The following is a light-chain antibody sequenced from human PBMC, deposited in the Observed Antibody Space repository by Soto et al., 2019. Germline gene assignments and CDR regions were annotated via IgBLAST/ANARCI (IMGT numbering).Light chain of an antibody. V-gene: IGKV1-27*01. CDR2: ATF. Sequence: DVQMTQSPSSLSAFVGVRVTITCRASQGIAPYLAWFQQKPGKVPKLLIYATFTLQSGVPSRFSVSGSGTDFTLTINSLQPEDVGTYYCQKYNRAPLTVGGGTKVEIK. CDR3: QKYNRAPLT. J-gene: IGKJ4*01. CDR1: QGIAPY.